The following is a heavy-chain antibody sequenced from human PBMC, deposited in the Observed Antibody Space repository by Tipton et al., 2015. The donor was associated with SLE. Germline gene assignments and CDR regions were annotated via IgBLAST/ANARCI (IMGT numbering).Heavy chain of an antibody. J-gene: IGHJ4*02. Sequence: SLRLSCAASGFTFSSYAMTWGRQAPGKGLEWVSIISGSGGSTYYADSVKGRFTISRDNAKHSLYLQMNSLRAEDTALYYCTRAAEEYYGSGSYSYFDYWGQGTLVTVSS. CDR3: TRAAEEYYGSGSYSYFDY. D-gene: IGHD3-10*01. V-gene: IGHV3-23*01. CDR1: GFTFSSYA. CDR2: ISGSGGST.